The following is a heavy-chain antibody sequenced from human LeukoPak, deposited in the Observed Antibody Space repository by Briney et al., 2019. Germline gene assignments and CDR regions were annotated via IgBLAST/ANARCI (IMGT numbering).Heavy chain of an antibody. D-gene: IGHD1-7*01. J-gene: IGHJ5*02. CDR1: GGSVTSGHYY. Sequence: ASETLSLTCTVSGGSVTSGHYYWSWIRQPPGKGLECIGYFYYSGSTNYNPSLKSRATISVDTSKNQFSLQLNSVTPEDTAVYYCARGFFLPSGITKWFDPWGQGTLVTVSS. CDR3: ARGFFLPSGITKWFDP. CDR2: FYYSGST. V-gene: IGHV4-61*01.